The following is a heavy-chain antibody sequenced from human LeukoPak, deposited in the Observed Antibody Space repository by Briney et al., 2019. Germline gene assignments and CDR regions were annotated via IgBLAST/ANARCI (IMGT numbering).Heavy chain of an antibody. CDR2: IQSSGST. J-gene: IGHJ4*02. Sequence: PSETLSLTCTVSGGSISSGTDYWSWVRQPAGKGLEWIGRIQSSGSTDYNPSLKSRVTISVDTSKNQFSLKLSSVTAADTAVYYCARAAYDFWSGYYGGYYFDYWGQGTLVTVSS. CDR3: ARAAYDFWSGYYGGYYFDY. D-gene: IGHD3-3*01. V-gene: IGHV4-61*02. CDR1: GGSISSGTDY.